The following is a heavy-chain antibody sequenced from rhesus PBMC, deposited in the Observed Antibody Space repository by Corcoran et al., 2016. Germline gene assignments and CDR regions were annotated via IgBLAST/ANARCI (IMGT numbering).Heavy chain of an antibody. J-gene: IGHJ6*01. Sequence: EVQLVESGGGLVQPGGSLRLSCAASGFTFSDYYMSWVRQAPGKGLAWVSAINCWGGSTYNADSVKGRFTISRDNAKTTLALQRNSLRAEDTAVYYCAKDRGYSWNNGGLDSWGQGVVVTVSS. D-gene: IGHD1-20*01. CDR2: INCWGGST. CDR3: AKDRGYSWNNGGLDS. CDR1: GFTFSDYY. V-gene: IGHV3S5*01.